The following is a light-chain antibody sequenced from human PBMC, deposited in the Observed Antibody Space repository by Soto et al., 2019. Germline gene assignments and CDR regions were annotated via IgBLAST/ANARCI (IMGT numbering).Light chain of an antibody. Sequence: QSALTQPASVSGSPGQSITISCTGASSDVGLYDFVSWYQHHPGKAPKLLIFEVSYRPSGVSSRFSGSKSGNTASLTISGLQAEDEADYYCSSYAGSNNLYVFGTGTKLTVL. V-gene: IGLV2-14*01. CDR3: SSYAGSNNLYV. J-gene: IGLJ1*01. CDR1: SSDVGLYDF. CDR2: EVS.